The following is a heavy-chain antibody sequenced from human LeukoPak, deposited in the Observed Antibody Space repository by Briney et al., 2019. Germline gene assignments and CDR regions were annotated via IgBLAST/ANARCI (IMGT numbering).Heavy chain of an antibody. V-gene: IGHV3-30*03. CDR2: TSYDGSNQ. Sequence: GGSLRLSCVVSGITFSSYGMHWVRQAPGKGLEWVAVTSYDGSNQYYADSVKGRFTISRDNAKNSLYLQMNSLRAEDTAVYYCARDSAVFDYWGQGTLVTVSS. CDR1: GITFSSYG. J-gene: IGHJ4*02. CDR3: ARDSAVFDY.